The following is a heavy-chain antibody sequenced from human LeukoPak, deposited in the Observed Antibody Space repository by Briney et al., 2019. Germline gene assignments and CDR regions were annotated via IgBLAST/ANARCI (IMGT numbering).Heavy chain of an antibody. J-gene: IGHJ1*01. CDR2: ISSSSSYI. V-gene: IGHV3-21*01. CDR1: GFTFSSYS. Sequence: KAGGSLRLSCAASGFTFSSYSMNWVRQAPGKGLEWVSSISSSSSYIYYADSVKGRFTISRDNAKNSLYLQMNSLRAEDTATYYCARGGKIPMIGTRSPQYFQHWGQGTLVTVSS. D-gene: IGHD2-21*01. CDR3: ARGGKIPMIGTRSPQYFQH.